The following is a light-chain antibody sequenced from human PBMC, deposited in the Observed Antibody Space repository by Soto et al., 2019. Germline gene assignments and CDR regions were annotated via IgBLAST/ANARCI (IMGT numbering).Light chain of an antibody. CDR3: QQFNYWPPLN. CDR1: QSVSSN. J-gene: IGKJ4*01. Sequence: EIVMTQSPATLSVTPGERATLSCRASQSVSSNLAWYQQKPGQAPRLLMFNASTRATGIPARFSGSGSGTEFTLTITSLQSEDFAVYYCQQFNYWPPLNFGGGTKVEIK. V-gene: IGKV3-15*01. CDR2: NAS.